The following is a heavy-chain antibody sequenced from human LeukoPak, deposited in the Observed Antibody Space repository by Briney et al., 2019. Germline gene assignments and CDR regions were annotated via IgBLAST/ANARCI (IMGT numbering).Heavy chain of an antibody. CDR3: ARRYYDTLTGYYTGAFDI. J-gene: IGHJ3*02. CDR2: INHSGST. V-gene: IGHV4-34*01. D-gene: IGHD3-9*01. CDR1: GGSFSGYY. Sequence: KPSETLSLTCAVYGGSFSGYYWSWIRQPPGKGLEWIGEINHSGSTYYNPSLKSRVTISVDTSKNQFSLKLSSVTAADTAVYYCARRYYDTLTGYYTGAFDIWGQGTMVTVSS.